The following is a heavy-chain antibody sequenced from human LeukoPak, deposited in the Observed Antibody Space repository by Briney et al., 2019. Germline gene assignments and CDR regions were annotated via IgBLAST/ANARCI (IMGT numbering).Heavy chain of an antibody. Sequence: GRSLRLSCAASGFTFSSYGMHWVRQAPGKGLEWVAVISYDGSNKYYADSVKGRFTISRDNSKNTLYLQMNSLRAEDTAVYYCAKPFRPGPFGELTGWGQGTLVTVSS. J-gene: IGHJ4*02. CDR3: AKPFRPGPFGELTG. CDR2: ISYDGSNK. D-gene: IGHD3-10*01. CDR1: GFTFSSYG. V-gene: IGHV3-30*18.